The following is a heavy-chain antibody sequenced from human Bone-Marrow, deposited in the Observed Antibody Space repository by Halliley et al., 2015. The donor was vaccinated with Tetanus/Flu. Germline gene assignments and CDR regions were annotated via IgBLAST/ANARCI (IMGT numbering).Heavy chain of an antibody. J-gene: IGHJ4*02. V-gene: IGHV4-61*01. Sequence: TLSLTCTVSGGSVSSGTYFWSWIRQPPGKGLEWIGGIYYSGSTNYNPSLKGRLTISLDPSRNQFSLRLSSVTAADTAVYYCARDFFDSTGYIDYWGQGTLVTVSP. CDR3: ARDFFDSTGYIDY. CDR2: IYYSGST. D-gene: IGHD3-22*01. CDR1: GGSVSSGTYF.